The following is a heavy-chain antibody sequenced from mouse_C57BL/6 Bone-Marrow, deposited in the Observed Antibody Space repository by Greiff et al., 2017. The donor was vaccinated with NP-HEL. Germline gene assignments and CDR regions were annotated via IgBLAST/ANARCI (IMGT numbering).Heavy chain of an antibody. CDR3: AIRIEDYSFAY. Sequence: VQLQQPGAELVKPGASVKVSCKASGYTFTSYWMHWVKQRPGQGLEWIGGIHPSDSDTNYNQKFKGKATLTVDKSSSTAYMQLSSLTSEDSAVYYCAIRIEDYSFAYWGQGTLVTVSA. D-gene: IGHD1-1*01. CDR1: GYTFTSYW. V-gene: IGHV1-74*01. CDR2: IHPSDSDT. J-gene: IGHJ3*01.